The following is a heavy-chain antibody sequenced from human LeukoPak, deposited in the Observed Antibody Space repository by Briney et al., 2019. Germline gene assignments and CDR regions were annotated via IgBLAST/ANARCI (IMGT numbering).Heavy chain of an antibody. Sequence: GGSLRLSCRVSGFRFGAYAMTWVRQPPGKGLEWVSVIYSGGSTYYADSVKGRFTISRDNSKNTLYLQMNSLRAEDTAVYYCARESAGSSGWYLDYWGQGTLVTVSS. CDR3: ARESAGSSGWYLDY. CDR1: GFRFGAYA. V-gene: IGHV3-66*01. CDR2: IYSGGST. D-gene: IGHD6-19*01. J-gene: IGHJ4*02.